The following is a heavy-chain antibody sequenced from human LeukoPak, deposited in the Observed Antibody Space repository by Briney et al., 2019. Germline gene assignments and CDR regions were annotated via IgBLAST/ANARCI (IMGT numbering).Heavy chain of an antibody. D-gene: IGHD3-10*01. CDR3: ARGATMVRGVIAHYYYMDV. V-gene: IGHV4-61*02. CDR2: IYTSGST. J-gene: IGHJ6*03. CDR1: GGSISSGSYY. Sequence: SETLSLTCTVSGGSISSGSYYWSWIRQPAGKGLEWIGRIYTSGSTNYNPSLKSRVTISVDTSKNQFSLKLSSVTAADTAVYYCARGATMVRGVIAHYYYMDVWGKGTTVTVSS.